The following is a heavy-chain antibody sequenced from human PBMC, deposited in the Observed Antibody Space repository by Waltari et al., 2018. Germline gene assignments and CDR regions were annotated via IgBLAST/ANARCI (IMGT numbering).Heavy chain of an antibody. D-gene: IGHD3-10*01. Sequence: QVQLVQSGAEVKKPGASVKVSCKASGYTFTSYAMHWVRQAPGQRLAWMGWGNAGKGNTKYSQKFQGRVTITRDTSASTAYMELSSLRSEDTAVYYCARDRRRITMVQGVIITAWFDPWGQGTLVTVSS. CDR1: GYTFTSYA. CDR3: ARDRRRITMVQGVIITAWFDP. CDR2: GNAGKGNT. J-gene: IGHJ5*02. V-gene: IGHV1-3*01.